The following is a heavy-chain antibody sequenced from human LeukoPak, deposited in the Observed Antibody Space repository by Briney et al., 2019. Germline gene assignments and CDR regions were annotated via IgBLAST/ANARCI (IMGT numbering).Heavy chain of an antibody. V-gene: IGHV3-21*01. J-gene: IGHJ4*02. Sequence: GGSLRLSCAASGFTFSSYSMNWVRQAPGKGLEWVSSISSSSTYIYYADSVKGRFTISRDNAKNSLYLQMNSLRADDTAVYYCASPTLGYCSGGSCRTSDYGGRGTLATVSA. CDR3: ASPTLGYCSGGSCRTSDY. CDR2: ISSSSTYI. D-gene: IGHD2-15*01. CDR1: GFTFSSYS.